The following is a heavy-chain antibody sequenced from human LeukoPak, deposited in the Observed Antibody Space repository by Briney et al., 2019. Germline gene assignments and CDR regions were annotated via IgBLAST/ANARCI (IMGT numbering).Heavy chain of an antibody. V-gene: IGHV3-23*01. Sequence: GGSLRLSCAASGLNFSTYAMSWVRQAPGKGLEWVSAITGSGSGGITFYADSVKGRFTISRDNSKNTLYLQMSSLRAEDTAAYYCAKSSGYFGDYWGQGTLVTVSS. D-gene: IGHD3-22*01. CDR2: ITGSGSGGIT. CDR3: AKSSGYFGDY. J-gene: IGHJ4*02. CDR1: GLNFSTYA.